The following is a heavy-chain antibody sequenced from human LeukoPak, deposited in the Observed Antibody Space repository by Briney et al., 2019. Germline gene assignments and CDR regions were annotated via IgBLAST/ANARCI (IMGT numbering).Heavy chain of an antibody. D-gene: IGHD5-12*01. CDR2: ISTSSIYI. J-gene: IGHJ4*02. CDR3: AKDHYSGYDATSNFDY. CDR1: GFTFSSYT. V-gene: IGHV3-21*04. Sequence: GGSLRLSCAASGFTFSSYTMNWVRQAPGKGLEWVSSISTSSIYIYYADSVKGRFTISRDNAKNSLYLQMNSLRAEDTALYYCAKDHYSGYDATSNFDYWGQGTLVTVSS.